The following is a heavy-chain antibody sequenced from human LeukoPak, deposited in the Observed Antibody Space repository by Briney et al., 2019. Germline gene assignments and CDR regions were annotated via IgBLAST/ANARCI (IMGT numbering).Heavy chain of an antibody. D-gene: IGHD6-13*01. J-gene: IGHJ4*02. CDR3: ARRGSSWYFDY. CDR2: ISGGGVST. Sequence: PGGSLRLSCAASGITFSSYAMSWVRQAPGKGLEWVSAISGGGVSTYYADSVKGRFTISRDNSKNTLHLQMNSLIGVDTAVYYCARRGSSWYFDYWGQGTLVTVSS. V-gene: IGHV3-23*01. CDR1: GITFSSYA.